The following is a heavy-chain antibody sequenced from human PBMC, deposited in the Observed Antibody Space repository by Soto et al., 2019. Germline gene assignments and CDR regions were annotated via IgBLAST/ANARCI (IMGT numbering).Heavy chain of an antibody. Sequence: PGGSLRLSCAASGFTFSSYAMHWVRQAPGKGLEWVAVISYDGSNKYYADSVKGRFTISRDNSKNTLYLQMNSLRAEDTAVYYCASSLGIVVYPIYFDYWGQGTLVTVSS. CDR2: ISYDGSNK. D-gene: IGHD2-2*03. J-gene: IGHJ4*02. CDR3: ASSLGIVVYPIYFDY. V-gene: IGHV3-30-3*01. CDR1: GFTFSSYA.